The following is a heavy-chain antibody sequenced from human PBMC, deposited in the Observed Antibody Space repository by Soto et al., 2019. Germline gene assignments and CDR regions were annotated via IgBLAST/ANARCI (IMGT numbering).Heavy chain of an antibody. CDR3: ARDHIVVVPAAIGRWFDP. CDR2: IYYSGST. V-gene: IGHV4-59*01. J-gene: IGHJ5*02. Sequence: KPSETLSLTCTVSGGSISSYYWSWIRQPPGKGLEWIGYIYYSGSTNYNPSLKSRVTISVDTSKNQFSLRLSSVTAADTAVYYCARDHIVVVPAAIGRWFDPWGQGTLVTVSS. CDR1: GGSISSYY. D-gene: IGHD2-2*02.